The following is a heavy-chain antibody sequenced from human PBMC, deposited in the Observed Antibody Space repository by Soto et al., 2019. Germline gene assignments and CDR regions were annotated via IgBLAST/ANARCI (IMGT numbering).Heavy chain of an antibody. J-gene: IGHJ6*02. V-gene: IGHV5-51*07. Sequence: GESLKISCKGSGDSFTSYWIGWVHQMPGKGLEWMGIIYPGDSDTRYSPSFQGQVTISADKSISTAYLQWSSLKASDTAMYYCARTSAAGKYYYGMDVWGQGTTVTVSS. CDR3: ARTSAAGKYYYGMDV. CDR1: GDSFTSYW. CDR2: IYPGDSDT. D-gene: IGHD6-13*01.